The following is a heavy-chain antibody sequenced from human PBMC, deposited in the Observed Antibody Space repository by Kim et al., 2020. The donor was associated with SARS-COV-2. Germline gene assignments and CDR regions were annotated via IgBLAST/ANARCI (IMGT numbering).Heavy chain of an antibody. D-gene: IGHD2-15*01. Sequence: SETLSLTCTVSGGSISSYYWSWIRQPPGKGLEWIGYIYYSGSTNYNPSLKSRVTISVDTTKNQFSLKLSSVTAADTAVYYCAREGGSWSGCSWTLDYWG. CDR2: IYYSGST. CDR3: AREGGSWSGCSWTLDY. V-gene: IGHV4-59*01. J-gene: IGHJ4*01. CDR1: GGSISSYY.